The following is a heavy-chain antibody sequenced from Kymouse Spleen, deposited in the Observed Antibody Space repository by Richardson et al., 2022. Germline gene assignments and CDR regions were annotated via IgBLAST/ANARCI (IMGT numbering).Heavy chain of an antibody. CDR1: GFTFDDYA. J-gene: IGHJ6*02. CDR3: AKESRIAAAGYYYYYGMDV. CDR2: ISWNSGSI. D-gene: IGHD6-13*01. V-gene: IGHV3-9*01. Sequence: EVQLVESGGGLVQPGRSLRLSCAASGFTFDDYAMHWVRQAPGKGLEWVSGISWNSGSIGYADSVKGRFTISRDNAKNSLYLQMNSLRAEDTALYYCAKESRIAAAGYYYYYGMDVWGQGTTVTVSS.